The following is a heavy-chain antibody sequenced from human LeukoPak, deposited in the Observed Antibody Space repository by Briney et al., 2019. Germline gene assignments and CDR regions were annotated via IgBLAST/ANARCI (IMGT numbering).Heavy chain of an antibody. CDR2: ISSSSSTI. CDR3: ARAFYDSGTGLRWGAFDI. D-gene: IGHD3-22*01. J-gene: IGHJ3*02. CDR1: GFTFSSYS. Sequence: GGSLRLSCAASGFTFSSYSMNWVRQAPGKGLEWVSYISSSSSTIYYADSVKGRFTISRDNAKNSLSLQMNTLRAEDTAVYYCARAFYDSGTGLRWGAFDIWGQGTMVTVSS. V-gene: IGHV3-48*04.